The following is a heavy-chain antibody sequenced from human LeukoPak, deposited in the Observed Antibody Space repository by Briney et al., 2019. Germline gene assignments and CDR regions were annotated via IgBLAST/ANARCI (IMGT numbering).Heavy chain of an antibody. Sequence: GGSLRLSCTASGFTFGFTFRSFWMSWVRQAPGKGLEWVANIKPDGSETYYVDSVKGRFTISRDNAKNSLYLQMNSLRAEDTAVYYCARGNIVVVPAAIGGLLGQYYFDCWGQGTLVTVSS. CDR3: ARGNIVVVPAAIGGLLGQYYFDC. CDR2: IKPDGSET. J-gene: IGHJ4*02. V-gene: IGHV3-7*01. CDR1: GFTFGFTFRSFW. D-gene: IGHD2-2*01.